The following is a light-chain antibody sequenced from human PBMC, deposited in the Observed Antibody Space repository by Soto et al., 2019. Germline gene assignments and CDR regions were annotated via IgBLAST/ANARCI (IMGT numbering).Light chain of an antibody. CDR2: DAS. V-gene: IGKV3-11*01. CDR1: PSVSTY. J-gene: IGKJ4*01. CDR3: PSRSHWAPLT. Sequence: EIVFTQSPATLSMSPGERDTLSCRASPSVSTYLAWYQQKPGQAPRLLIFDASNRASGIPSRFSGSGSGTNCTLTTSILEPADFAVYFCPSRSHWAPLTFGGGTKVEIK.